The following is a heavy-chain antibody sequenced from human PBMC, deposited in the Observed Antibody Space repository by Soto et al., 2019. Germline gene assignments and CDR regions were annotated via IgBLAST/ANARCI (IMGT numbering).Heavy chain of an antibody. Sequence: QVELVRSGAEVKKPGSSVKVSCKASGGTFSSYDISWVRQAPGQGLEWMGGVIPIFGTANYAQKFQGRVTITADETQGTAYMELSSLRGEDTAVNCCANLVGSDLDVEMATKVTFDPLGQGTLVTVSS. CDR2: VIPIFGTA. CDR1: GGTFSSYD. CDR3: ANLVGSDLDVEMATKVTFDP. D-gene: IGHD2-8*02. J-gene: IGHJ5*02. V-gene: IGHV1-69*01.